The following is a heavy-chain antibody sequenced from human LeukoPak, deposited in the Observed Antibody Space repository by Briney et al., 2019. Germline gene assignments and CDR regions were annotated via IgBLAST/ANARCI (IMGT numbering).Heavy chain of an antibody. CDR1: GFTFSSYS. J-gene: IGHJ4*02. Sequence: GGSLRLSCAASGFTFSSYSMNWVRQAPGKGLEWVSSISGTSTSIYYADSVKGRFTISRDNAKSSLYLQMNSLRAEDTAVYYCARGPIPDYWGQGTLVTVSS. CDR3: ARGPIPDY. V-gene: IGHV3-21*01. D-gene: IGHD2-2*02. CDR2: ISGTSTSI.